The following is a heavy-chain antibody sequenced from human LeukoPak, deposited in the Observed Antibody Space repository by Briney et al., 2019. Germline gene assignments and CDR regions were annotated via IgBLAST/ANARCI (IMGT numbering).Heavy chain of an antibody. V-gene: IGHV1-18*04. Sequence: GASVKVSCKASGYTFTGYYIHWVRQAPGQGLEWMGWINPNSGDTNYAQKLQGRVTMTTDTSTSTAYMELRSLRSDDTAVYYCARADTMVRGVNFPWGQGTLVTVSS. CDR2: INPNSGDT. CDR1: GYTFTGYY. D-gene: IGHD3-10*01. CDR3: ARADTMVRGVNFP. J-gene: IGHJ5*02.